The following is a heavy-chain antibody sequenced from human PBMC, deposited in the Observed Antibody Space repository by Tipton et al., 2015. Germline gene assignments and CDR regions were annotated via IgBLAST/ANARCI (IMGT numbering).Heavy chain of an antibody. CDR2: IYYSGDT. J-gene: IGHJ4*02. D-gene: IGHD5-18*01. CDR1: GVSISSTGYY. Sequence: TLSLTCTVSGVSISSTGYYWGWIRQPPGKGLEWIGSIYYSGDTYYNPSLKSRVTMSINTSKNQFSLKLNSVTAADTAVYYCARDDSALDSWGQGTLVTVSS. V-gene: IGHV4-39*07. CDR3: ARDDSALDS.